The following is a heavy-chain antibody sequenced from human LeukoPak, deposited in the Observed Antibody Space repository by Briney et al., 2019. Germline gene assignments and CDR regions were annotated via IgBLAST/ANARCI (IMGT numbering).Heavy chain of an antibody. V-gene: IGHV4-59*01. CDR1: GGSISSYY. Sequence: SETLSLTCTVSGGSISSYYWSWIRQPPGKGLEWIGYIYYSGSTNYNPSLKSRVTISVGTSKNQFSLKLSSVTAADTAVYYCARDPRSGGAFDIWGQGTMVTVSS. CDR3: ARDPRSGGAFDI. CDR2: IYYSGST. J-gene: IGHJ3*02. D-gene: IGHD2-15*01.